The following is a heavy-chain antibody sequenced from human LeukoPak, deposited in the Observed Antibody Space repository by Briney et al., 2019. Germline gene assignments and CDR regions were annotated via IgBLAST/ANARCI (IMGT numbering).Heavy chain of an antibody. CDR2: IYYSGST. CDR3: ARDAGDGYNFGYYYYMDV. CDR1: GGSISSSRDY. J-gene: IGHJ6*03. Sequence: SETLSLTCTVSGGSISSSRDYWAWLRQPPGKGLEWIANIYYSGSTNYNPSLKSRVTISVDTSKNQFSLKLSSVTAADTAVYYCARDAGDGYNFGYYYYMDVWGKGTTVTVSS. V-gene: IGHV4-39*07. D-gene: IGHD5-24*01.